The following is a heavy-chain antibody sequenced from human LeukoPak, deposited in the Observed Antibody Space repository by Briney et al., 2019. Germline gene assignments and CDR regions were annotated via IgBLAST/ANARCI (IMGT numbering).Heavy chain of an antibody. CDR1: GGTFSSYA. D-gene: IGHD6-6*01. CDR3: ARGRQLGHYYYYYMDV. CDR2: IIPILGIA. J-gene: IGHJ6*03. V-gene: IGHV1-69*04. Sequence: ASVKVSCKASGGTFSSYAISWVRQAPGQGLEWMGRIIPILGIANYAQKFQGRVTITADKSTSTAYMELSSLRSEDTAVYYCARGRQLGHYYYYYMDVWGKGTTVTVSS.